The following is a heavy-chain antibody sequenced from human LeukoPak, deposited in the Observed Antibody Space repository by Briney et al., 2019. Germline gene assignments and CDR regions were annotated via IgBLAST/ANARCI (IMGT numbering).Heavy chain of an antibody. D-gene: IGHD1-26*01. CDR1: GCSISSYY. J-gene: IGHJ4*02. CDR2: IYYSGGT. V-gene: IGHV4-59*12. Sequence: SETLSLTCTASGCSISSYYWSWIRQPPGKGLEWIGYIYYSGGTNYNPSLKSRVSMSVETSKNQLSLRLSSVTAADTAVYYCARNGGSGTYHDGSFDYWGQGTLVTVSS. CDR3: ARNGGSGTYHDGSFDY.